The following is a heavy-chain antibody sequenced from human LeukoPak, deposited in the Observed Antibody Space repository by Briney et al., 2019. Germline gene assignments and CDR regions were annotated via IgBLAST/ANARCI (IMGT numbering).Heavy chain of an antibody. CDR1: GYTFTENY. CDR3: ARGKSGYSP. V-gene: IGHV1-2*02. D-gene: IGHD3-22*01. CDR2: INPYTGAA. J-gene: IGHJ4*02. Sequence: ASVKVSSKASGYTFTENYIHWVRQAPGQGLEWMGLINPYTGAANYTQNFQGRVTMTRDTSVSTAYMHLSGLRSDDTAVYYCARGKSGYSPWGQGTPVTVSS.